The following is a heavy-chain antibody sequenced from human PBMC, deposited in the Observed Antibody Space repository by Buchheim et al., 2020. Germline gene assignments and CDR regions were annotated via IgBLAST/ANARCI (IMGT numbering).Heavy chain of an antibody. CDR3: VRGSGWLHDY. J-gene: IGHJ4*02. CDR1: GITFSNHW. Sequence: EVQLVESGGGLVQPGGSLRLSCAASGITFSNHWMSWVRQAPGKGPEWVAIIKQDGSEQFYVHSVKGRFTISRDNAKNSLYLQMHSLRAEDTAVYYCVRGSGWLHDYWGQGTL. D-gene: IGHD6-19*01. V-gene: IGHV3-7*01. CDR2: IKQDGSEQ.